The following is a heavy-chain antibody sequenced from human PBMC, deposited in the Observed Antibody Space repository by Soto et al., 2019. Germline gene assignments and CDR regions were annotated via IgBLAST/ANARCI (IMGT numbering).Heavy chain of an antibody. CDR1: GFTFSSYA. CDR3: AKKPNAFEQWLFPIYYYYYMHV. V-gene: IGHV3-23*01. D-gene: IGHD6-19*01. J-gene: IGHJ6*03. Sequence: EVQLLESGGGLVQPGGSLRLSCAASGFTFSSYAMSWVRQAPGKGLEWVSAISGSGGSTYYADSVKGRFTISRDNSKNTLYLQMNSLRAEDTAVYYSAKKPNAFEQWLFPIYYYYYMHVWGKGTTVTVSS. CDR2: ISGSGGST.